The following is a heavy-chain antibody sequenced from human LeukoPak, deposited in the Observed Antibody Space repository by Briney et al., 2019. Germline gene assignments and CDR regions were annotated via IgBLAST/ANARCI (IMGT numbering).Heavy chain of an antibody. CDR1: GVTFSDYH. J-gene: IGHJ4*02. CDR2: ISPGGHTV. CDR3: AAGRDIAVAGPGGYFDY. D-gene: IGHD6-19*01. Sequence: TGGSLRLSCAASGVTFSDYHMNWIRQAPGKGLEWVSYISPGGHTVYFADSVKGRFTLSRDNAKNSLSLQMNSLTAEDTAVYYCAAGRDIAVAGPGGYFDYWGQGTLVTVSS. V-gene: IGHV3-11*01.